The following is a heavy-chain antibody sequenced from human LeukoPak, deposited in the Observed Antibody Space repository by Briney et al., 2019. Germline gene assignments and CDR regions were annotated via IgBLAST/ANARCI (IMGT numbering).Heavy chain of an antibody. V-gene: IGHV5-10-1*01. CDR2: IDPSDSYT. D-gene: IGHD5-24*01. CDR1: GYSVTNYW. CDR3: ARLPVRGEGYKLDY. Sequence: GASLRISSKGSGYSVTNYWITWVRQMPGKSLEWMGRIDPSDSYTNYSPSFQGHVTISADKSISTAYLQWSSLKASDTAMYYCARLPVRGEGYKLDYWGQGTLVTVSS. J-gene: IGHJ4*02.